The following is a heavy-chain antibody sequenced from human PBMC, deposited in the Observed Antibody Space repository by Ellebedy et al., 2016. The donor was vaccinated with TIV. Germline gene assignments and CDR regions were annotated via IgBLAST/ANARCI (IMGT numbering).Heavy chain of an antibody. CDR2: IRWSSSYI. D-gene: IGHD4-17*01. V-gene: IGHV3-21*06. Sequence: GESLKISCAASGFSFSSYAMNCVCQAPGKGLEWVSSIRWSSSYIYYADSVNGRFTISRYNDKNSLYLQMNSLRADDTAVYYWARALKQTTVTLYTWFDPWGQGTLVTVSS. CDR1: GFSFSSYA. J-gene: IGHJ5*02. CDR3: ARALKQTTVTLYTWFDP.